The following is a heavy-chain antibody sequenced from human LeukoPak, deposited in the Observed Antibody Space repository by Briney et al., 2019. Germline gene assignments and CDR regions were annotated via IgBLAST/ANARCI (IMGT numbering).Heavy chain of an antibody. CDR2: IRQDGSDK. CDR3: AKELYYYDSSGDEHNFDY. V-gene: IGHV3-7*03. Sequence: GGSLRLSCAASGFTFSTYWMSWVRQAPGKGLEWVANIRQDGSDKYYVDSVKGRFTISRDNAKNSLYLQMNSLRAEDTAVYYCAKELYYYDSSGDEHNFDYWGQGTLVTVSS. CDR1: GFTFSTYW. D-gene: IGHD3-22*01. J-gene: IGHJ4*02.